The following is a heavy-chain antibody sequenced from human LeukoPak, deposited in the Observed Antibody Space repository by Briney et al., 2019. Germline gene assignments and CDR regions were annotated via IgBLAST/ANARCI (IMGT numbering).Heavy chain of an antibody. CDR2: ISSSSSYI. J-gene: IGHJ4*02. Sequence: GGSLRLSCAASGFTVSSNYMNWVRQAPGKGLEWVSSISSSSSYIYYADSVKGRFTISRDNAKNSLYLQMNSLRAEDTAVYYCARDQRDSGSYYGHFDYWGQGTLVTVSS. D-gene: IGHD1-26*01. CDR3: ARDQRDSGSYYGHFDY. CDR1: GFTVSSNY. V-gene: IGHV3-21*01.